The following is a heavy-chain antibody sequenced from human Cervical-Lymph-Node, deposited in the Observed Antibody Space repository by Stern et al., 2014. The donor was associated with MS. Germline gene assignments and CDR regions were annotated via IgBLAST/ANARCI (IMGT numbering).Heavy chain of an antibody. D-gene: IGHD6-13*01. CDR1: GYIFTAYY. J-gene: IGHJ3*02. Sequence: QVQLVQSGAEVKKPGASVKVSCTAAGYIFTAYYIHWLRQAPGQGLVWLGLIDPDRGGTNYAQKFQGRVTMTRDTSISTAYMELTSPTSDDTAVYYCARMAYSNIYYAGLDIWGQGTMVTVSS. V-gene: IGHV1-2*02. CDR3: ARMAYSNIYYAGLDI. CDR2: IDPDRGGT.